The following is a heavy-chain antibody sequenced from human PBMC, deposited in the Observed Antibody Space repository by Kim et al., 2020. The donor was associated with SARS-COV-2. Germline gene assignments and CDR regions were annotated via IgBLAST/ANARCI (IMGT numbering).Heavy chain of an antibody. CDR1: GFTFGDYA. CDR3: TRDYYDSSGYYAEGDFDY. D-gene: IGHD3-22*01. CDR2: IRSKAYGGTT. J-gene: IGHJ4*02. V-gene: IGHV3-49*03. Sequence: GGSLRLSCTASGFTFGDYAMSWFRQAPGKGLEWVGFIRSKAYGGTTEYAASVKGRFTISRDDSKSIAYLQMNSLKTEDTAVYYCTRDYYDSSGYYAEGDFDYWGQGTLVTVSS.